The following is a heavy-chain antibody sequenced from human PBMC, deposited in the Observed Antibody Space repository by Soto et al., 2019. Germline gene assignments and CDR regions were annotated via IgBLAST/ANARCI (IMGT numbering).Heavy chain of an antibody. D-gene: IGHD3-22*01. V-gene: IGHV3-23*01. CDR1: GFTFSSYA. J-gene: IGHJ6*02. Sequence: GGSLRLSSAASGFTFSSYAMSWVRQAPGKGLEWVSAISGSGGSTYYADSVKGRFTISRDNSKNTLYLQMNSLRAEDTAVYYCAKVPPHYDSSGYRPRRYYYYGTDVWGQGTTVTVSS. CDR3: AKVPPHYDSSGYRPRRYYYYGTDV. CDR2: ISGSGGST.